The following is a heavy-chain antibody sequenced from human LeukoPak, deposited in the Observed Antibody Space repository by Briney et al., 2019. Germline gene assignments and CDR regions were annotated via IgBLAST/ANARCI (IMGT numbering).Heavy chain of an antibody. CDR3: ARQTGSGLFILP. Sequence: SETLSLTCTVSGYSISSSYSYWGWIRQPPGMGLEWIGSIYYTGNTHYNASLKSQVSISIDTSKNQFSLKLTSVTAADTAVYYCARQTGSGLFILPGGQGTLVTVSS. D-gene: IGHD3/OR15-3a*01. CDR2: IYYTGNT. CDR1: GYSISSSYSY. J-gene: IGHJ4*02. V-gene: IGHV4-39*01.